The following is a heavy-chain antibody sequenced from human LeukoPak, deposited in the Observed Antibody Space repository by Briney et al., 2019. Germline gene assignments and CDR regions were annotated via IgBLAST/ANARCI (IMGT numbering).Heavy chain of an antibody. D-gene: IGHD1-26*01. CDR1: GFTFSSYS. J-gene: IGHJ4*02. CDR2: ISSSSSYI. CDR3: ASGGSYYWGLDYFDY. Sequence: GGSLRLSCAASGFTFSSYSMNWVRQAPGKGLEWVSSISSSSSYIYHADSVKGRFTISRDNSKNTLYLQMNSLRAEDTAVYYCASGGSYYWGLDYFDYWGQGTLVTVSS. V-gene: IGHV3-21*04.